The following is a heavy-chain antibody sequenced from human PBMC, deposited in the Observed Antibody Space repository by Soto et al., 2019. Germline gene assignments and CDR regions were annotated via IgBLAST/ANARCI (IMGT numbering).Heavy chain of an antibody. D-gene: IGHD2-8*02. J-gene: IGHJ4*02. V-gene: IGHV4-34*01. Sequence: QVQLQQWGAGLLKPSETLSLTCAVYGGSFSGYYWTWIRQPPGTGLGWIGEINHSGSTNYNPSLKSRVTISVGTSTNQPSLKLTSVTAAYTAVYYCARDKITGPFDYWGQGTLVTVSS. CDR2: INHSGST. CDR3: ARDKITGPFDY. CDR1: GGSFSGYY.